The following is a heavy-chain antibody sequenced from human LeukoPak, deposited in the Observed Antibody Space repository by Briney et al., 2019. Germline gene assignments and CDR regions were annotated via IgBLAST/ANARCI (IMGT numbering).Heavy chain of an antibody. J-gene: IGHJ4*02. CDR1: GFTFSIYG. CDR3: ARVGYNSGWYEY. Sequence: PGTSLRLSCAASGFTFSIYGMHWVRQAPGKGLEWVAVIWEDGTNIRYADSVKGRFTISRDNSKNTLYLHMNRLRAEDTAVYYCARVGYNSGWYEYWGQGTLVTVSS. CDR2: IWEDGTNI. V-gene: IGHV3-33*01. D-gene: IGHD6-19*01.